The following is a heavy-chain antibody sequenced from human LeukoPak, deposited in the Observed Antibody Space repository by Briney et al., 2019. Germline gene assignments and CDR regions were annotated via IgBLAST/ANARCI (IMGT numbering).Heavy chain of an antibody. CDR2: IYTSGST. D-gene: IGHD6-6*01. V-gene: IGHV4-4*07. Sequence: SETLSLTCTVSGGSTNSYYWSWIRQPAGKGLEWIGRIYTSGSTNYNPSLKSRVTMSVDTSKNQFSLKLSSVTAADTAVYYCARAYGSSSTFPWDNWGQGTLVTVSS. J-gene: IGHJ4*02. CDR1: GGSTNSYY. CDR3: ARAYGSSSTFPWDN.